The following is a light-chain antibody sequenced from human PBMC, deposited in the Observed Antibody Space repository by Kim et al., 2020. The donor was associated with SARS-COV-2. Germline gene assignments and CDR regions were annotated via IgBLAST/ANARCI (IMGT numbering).Light chain of an antibody. CDR3: QHRSNWPLT. V-gene: IGKV3-11*01. J-gene: IGKJ4*01. CDR2: DAF. Sequence: LSPEERVTLSCRASQSISSYLAWYQQKPGQAPRLLIYDAFKRATGIPARFSGSGSGTDFTLTISSLEPEDFAVYYCQHRSNWPLTFGGGTKVDIK. CDR1: QSISSY.